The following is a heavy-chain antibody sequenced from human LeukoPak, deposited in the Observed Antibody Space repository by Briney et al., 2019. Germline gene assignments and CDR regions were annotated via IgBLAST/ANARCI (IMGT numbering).Heavy chain of an antibody. CDR1: GFTVSSNY. CDR2: LYTGGTT. Sequence: PGGSLRLSCVASGFTVSSNYMSWVRQAPGKGLEWVSLLYTGGTTYYADSVEGRFTISRDDSKNTIYPQMNSLRAEDTAVYYCARGGVNYWNPRYWGQGTLVTVSS. CDR3: ARGGVNYWNPRY. J-gene: IGHJ4*02. D-gene: IGHD1-1*01. V-gene: IGHV3-53*01.